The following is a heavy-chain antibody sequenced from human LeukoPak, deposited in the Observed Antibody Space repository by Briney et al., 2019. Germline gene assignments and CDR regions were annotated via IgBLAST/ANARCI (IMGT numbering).Heavy chain of an antibody. V-gene: IGHV4-34*01. J-gene: IGHJ4*02. D-gene: IGHD3-22*01. CDR3: ARGTVMVNTGGYFDY. CDR2: INHSGST. Sequence: SETLSLTCAVYGGSFSGYYWSWIRQPPGKGLEWIGEINHSGSTNYNPSLKSRVTISVDTSKNQFSLKLSSVTAADTAVYYCARGTVMVNTGGYFDYWGQGTLVTVSS. CDR1: GGSFSGYY.